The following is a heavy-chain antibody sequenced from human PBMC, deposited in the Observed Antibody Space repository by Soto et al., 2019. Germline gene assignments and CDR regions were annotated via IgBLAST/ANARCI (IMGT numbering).Heavy chain of an antibody. CDR3: APLSVSLSGPYGIHV. Sequence: SETLSLTCSVSGYSVSSSDYYWAWIRQPPGKGLEWIGSMLYSGLTYYNPSLKSRVTLSVGTSKNQFSVRLNSVTASDTAVYYCAPLSVSLSGPYGIHVWGQGTTVTVSS. V-gene: IGHV4-39*01. D-gene: IGHD2-15*01. CDR1: GYSVSSSDYY. J-gene: IGHJ6*02. CDR2: MLYSGLT.